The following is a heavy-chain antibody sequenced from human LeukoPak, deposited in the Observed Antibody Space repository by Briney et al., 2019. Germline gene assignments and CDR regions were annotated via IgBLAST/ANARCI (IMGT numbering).Heavy chain of an antibody. J-gene: IGHJ4*02. Sequence: PGGSLRLSCAASGFTFSTYWMSWVRQAPGKGLEWVANMNQDGSAKYYVDSVKGRFTISRDNAKNSLYLQMNSLRAEDMALYYCAKDGGGGVFDYWGQGTLVTVSS. CDR3: AKDGGGGVFDY. CDR2: MNQDGSAK. D-gene: IGHD3-16*01. V-gene: IGHV3-7*03. CDR1: GFTFSTYW.